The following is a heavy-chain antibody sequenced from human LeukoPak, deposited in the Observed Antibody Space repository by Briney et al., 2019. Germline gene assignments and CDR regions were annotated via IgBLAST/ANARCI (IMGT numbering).Heavy chain of an antibody. Sequence: SETLSLTCAAYGGSFSDYYWSWIRQPPGKGLEWIGEINHSGSTNYNPSLKSRITISVDTSKNQFSLKLSSVTAADTAVYYCARSYDILTGYLLLFDYWGQGTLVTVS. CDR2: INHSGST. CDR3: ARSYDILTGYLLLFDY. V-gene: IGHV4-34*01. CDR1: GGSFSDYY. J-gene: IGHJ4*02. D-gene: IGHD3-9*01.